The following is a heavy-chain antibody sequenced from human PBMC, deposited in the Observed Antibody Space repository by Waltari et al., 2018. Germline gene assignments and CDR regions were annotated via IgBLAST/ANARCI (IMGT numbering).Heavy chain of an antibody. CDR3: ARHMVQGAISGRFDP. CDR1: GGSIISSSSY. D-gene: IGHD1-1*01. V-gene: IGHV4-39*01. J-gene: IGHJ5*02. Sequence: QLQLQESGPGLVKPSETLSLTCTVSGGSIISSSSYCGWTRQPPGKGLEWTGSIYYSGGTKHPPSLECRVSFAVETSKTQSSLKLGLVTADDTAVYYGARHMVQGAISGRFDPWGQGTLANVSS. CDR2: IYYSGGT.